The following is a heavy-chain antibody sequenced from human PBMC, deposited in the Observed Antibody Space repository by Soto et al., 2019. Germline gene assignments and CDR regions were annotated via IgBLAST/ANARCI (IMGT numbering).Heavy chain of an antibody. J-gene: IGHJ3*01. D-gene: IGHD6-13*01. CDR2: IYYSGRT. CDR1: GGSIDSSTYY. Sequence: SETLSLTCTVSGGSIDSSTYYWGGILQPPGKGLEWIASIYYSGRTHYNPSLESRVTISVDTSKNQFSLRLSSVTAADTAVYYLARHSFGSRRRWSPVRGQRPMVTVSS. V-gene: IGHV4-39*01. CDR3: ARHSFGSRRRWSPV.